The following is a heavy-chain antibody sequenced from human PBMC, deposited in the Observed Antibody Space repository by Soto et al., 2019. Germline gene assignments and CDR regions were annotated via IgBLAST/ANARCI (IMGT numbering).Heavy chain of an antibody. V-gene: IGHV1-18*01. CDR1: GYRFTNHG. D-gene: IGHD3-22*01. CDR3: ARLVANYDSSGYYAPGWFDP. J-gene: IGHJ5*02. Sequence: ASVKVSCKASGYRFTNHGISWVRQAPGQGLEWMGWISAYNGNTNYAQKLQGRVTMTTDTSTSTAYMELRSLRSDDTAVYYCARLVANYDSSGYYAPGWFDPWGQGTLVTVSS. CDR2: ISAYNGNT.